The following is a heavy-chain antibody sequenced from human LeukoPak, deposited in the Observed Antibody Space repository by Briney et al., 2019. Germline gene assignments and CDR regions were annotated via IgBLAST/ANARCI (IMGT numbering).Heavy chain of an antibody. CDR1: GGSFSGYY. D-gene: IGHD3-22*01. CDR3: ARGSGDSSGYWFSVSDY. V-gene: IGHV4-34*01. CDR2: INHSGST. J-gene: IGHJ4*02. Sequence: SETLSLTCAVYGGSFSGYYWSWLRQPPGKGLEWIGEINHSGSTNYNPSLKSRVTISVDTSKNQFSLKLSSVTAADTAVYYCARGSGDSSGYWFSVSDYWGQGTPVTVSS.